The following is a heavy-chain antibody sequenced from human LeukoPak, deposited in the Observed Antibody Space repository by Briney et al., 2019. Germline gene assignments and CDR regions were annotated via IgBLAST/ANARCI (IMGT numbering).Heavy chain of an antibody. CDR2: IHYSGKA. V-gene: IGHV4-59*11. CDR3: ARFGVDYDMDV. Sequence: PSETLSPTCTVSGGTISGHYWTWIRQPPGKGLEWIGQIHYSGKADYNPSLRSRINISVDMSKNQVSLKVNSVTAADTAVYYCARFGVDYDMDVWGQGTTVTVS. CDR1: GGTISGHY. J-gene: IGHJ6*02. D-gene: IGHD3-16*01.